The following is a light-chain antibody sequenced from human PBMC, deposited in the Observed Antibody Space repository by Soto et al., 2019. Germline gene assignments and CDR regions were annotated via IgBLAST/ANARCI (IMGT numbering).Light chain of an antibody. CDR3: QQRYNRYT. CDR2: DAS. CDR1: QSMSSY. V-gene: IGKV3-11*01. Sequence: EIVLTQSSATLSLSPGERATLSCRASQSMSSYLAWFQQKPGQAPRLLIYDASSRATGIPARFSGSGSGTDFTLTISSVESEDSAAYYCQQRYNRYTFGQGTKLEIK. J-gene: IGKJ2*01.